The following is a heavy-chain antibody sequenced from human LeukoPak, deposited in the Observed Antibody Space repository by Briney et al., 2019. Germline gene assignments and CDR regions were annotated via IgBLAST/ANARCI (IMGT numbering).Heavy chain of an antibody. D-gene: IGHD6-13*01. J-gene: IGHJ4*02. Sequence: GGSLRLSCAASGFTFSSYWMSWVCQAPGKGLEWVANIKQDGSEKYYVDSVKGRFTISRDNAKNPLYLQMNSLRAEDTAVYYCARAGPYSSSWYSFDYWGQGTLVTVSS. CDR2: IKQDGSEK. V-gene: IGHV3-7*01. CDR1: GFTFSSYW. CDR3: ARAGPYSSSWYSFDY.